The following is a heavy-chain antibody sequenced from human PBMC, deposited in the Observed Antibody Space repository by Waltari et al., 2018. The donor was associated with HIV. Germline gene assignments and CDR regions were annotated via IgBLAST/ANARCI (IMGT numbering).Heavy chain of an antibody. V-gene: IGHV3-9*01. CDR1: GFTFDDYA. Sequence: EVQLVESGGGLVQPGRSLRLSCAASGFTFDDYAMHWVRQAPGKVLVGVSGIRCNSGTIGFADSWNGQFTISRDNAKNSLYLQMNSLRAEDTALYYCAKDKRSGYGGNSVWYFDLWGRGTLVTVSS. CDR3: AKDKRSGYGGNSVWYFDL. D-gene: IGHD4-17*01. CDR2: IRCNSGTI. J-gene: IGHJ2*01.